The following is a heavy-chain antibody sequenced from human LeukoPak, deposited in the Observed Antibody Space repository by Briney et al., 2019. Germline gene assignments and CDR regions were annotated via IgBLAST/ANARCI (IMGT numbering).Heavy chain of an antibody. CDR1: GASISSSSYY. D-gene: IGHD3-10*01. CDR2: ISYSGTT. J-gene: IGHJ2*01. Sequence: SETLSLTCTVSGASISSSSYYWSWIQQPPGKGLEWIGYISYSGTTNYNPSLKSRVTISVDTSKNQFSLKLSSVTAADTAVYYCARDRENWYFDLWGRGTLVTVSS. CDR3: ARDRENWYFDL. V-gene: IGHV4-61*01.